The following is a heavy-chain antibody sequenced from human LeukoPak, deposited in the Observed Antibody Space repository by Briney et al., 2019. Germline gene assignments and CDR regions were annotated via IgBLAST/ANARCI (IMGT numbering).Heavy chain of an antibody. CDR3: ARVKLELQFDAFDI. CDR2: IYHSGST. V-gene: IGHV4-30-2*01. D-gene: IGHD1-7*01. J-gene: IGHJ3*02. Sequence: PSETLSLTCTVSGGSISSGGYYWSWIRQPPGKGLEWIGYIYHSGSTYYNPSLKSRVTISVDRSKNQFSLKLSSVTAADTAVYYCARVKLELQFDAFDIWGQGTMVTVSS. CDR1: GGSISSGGYY.